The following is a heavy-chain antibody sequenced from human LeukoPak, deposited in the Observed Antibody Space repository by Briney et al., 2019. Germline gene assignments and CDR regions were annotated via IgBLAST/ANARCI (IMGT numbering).Heavy chain of an antibody. CDR3: ARDQGGSTTPGFDY. D-gene: IGHD2-15*01. CDR2: LSKSGNT. J-gene: IGHJ4*02. V-gene: IGHV4-59*01. Sequence: SETLSLTCTVSGGSISSYYWSWIRLPPGKGLEWIGYLSKSGNTNYSPSLKSRVTIFGDTSKNQFFLKLSSVTAADTAVYYCARDQGGSTTPGFDYWGQGTLVTVSS. CDR1: GGSISSYY.